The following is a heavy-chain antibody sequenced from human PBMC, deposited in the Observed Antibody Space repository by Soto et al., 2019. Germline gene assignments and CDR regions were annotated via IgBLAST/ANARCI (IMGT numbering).Heavy chain of an antibody. CDR2: IIPTFGTA. CDR1: GGTFSSYA. J-gene: IGHJ4*02. V-gene: IGHV1-69*01. D-gene: IGHD6-19*01. CDR3: ARAAPERGAVVRPTCAYYFDY. Sequence: QVQLVQSGAEVKKPGSSVKVSCKASGGTFSSYAISWVRQAPGQGLEWMGGIIPTFGTANYAQKVQGRVTITADESTSTAYMELGSLRSEDTAVYYCARAAPERGAVVRPTCAYYFDYWGQGTLVTVSS.